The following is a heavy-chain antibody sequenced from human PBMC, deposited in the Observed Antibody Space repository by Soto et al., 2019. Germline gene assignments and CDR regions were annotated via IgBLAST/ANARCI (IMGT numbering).Heavy chain of an antibody. Sequence: PGGSLRLSCAASGFTFSSYAMHWVRQAPGKGLEWVAVISYDGSNKYYADSVKGRFTISRDNSKNTLYLQMNSLRAEDTAVYYCARDKGLAVATWGVDYYYYGMDAWGQGTTVTVSS. D-gene: IGHD5-12*01. CDR1: GFTFSSYA. CDR2: ISYDGSNK. J-gene: IGHJ6*02. V-gene: IGHV3-30-3*01. CDR3: ARDKGLAVATWGVDYYYYGMDA.